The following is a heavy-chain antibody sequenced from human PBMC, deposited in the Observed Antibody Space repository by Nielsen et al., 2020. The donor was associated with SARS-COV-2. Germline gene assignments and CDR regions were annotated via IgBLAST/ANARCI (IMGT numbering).Heavy chain of an antibody. V-gene: IGHV1-69*13. CDR3: ARGPPQQLALMDV. J-gene: IGHJ6*04. D-gene: IGHD6-13*01. CDR2: IIPIFGTA. Sequence: SVKVSCKASGYTFTSYGISWVRQAPGQGLEWMGGIIPIFGTANYAQKFQGRVTITADESTSTAYMELSSLRSEDTAVYYCARGPPQQLALMDVWGKGTTVTVSS. CDR1: GYTFTSYG.